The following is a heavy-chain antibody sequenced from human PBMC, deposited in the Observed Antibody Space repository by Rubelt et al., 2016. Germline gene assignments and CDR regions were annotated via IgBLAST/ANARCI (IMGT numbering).Heavy chain of an antibody. J-gene: IGHJ4*02. CDR1: GGSISSSSYY. Sequence: QLQLQESGPGLVKPSETLSLTCTVSGGSISSSSYYWGWIRQPPGKGLVWIGSLYYSVSTYYNPSLKSRVTISVDTSKNQFSLKLSSVTAADTAVYYCARRGAIFGVVIYFDYWGQGTLVTVSS. D-gene: IGHD3-3*01. V-gene: IGHV4-39*01. CDR2: LYYSVST. CDR3: ARRGAIFGVVIYFDY.